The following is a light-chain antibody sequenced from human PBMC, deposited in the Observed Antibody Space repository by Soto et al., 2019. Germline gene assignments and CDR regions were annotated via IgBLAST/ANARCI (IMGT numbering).Light chain of an antibody. V-gene: IGKV1-5*03. Sequence: DIQMTQSPSTLSASVADRVTITCRASQTIGNWLAWYQQKPGKAPKLLIYKASNLESGVPSRFSGSGSGTEFTLTISSLQPDDFATYYCQQYNGTFGQGTKVVIK. CDR1: QTIGNW. J-gene: IGKJ1*01. CDR2: KAS. CDR3: QQYNGT.